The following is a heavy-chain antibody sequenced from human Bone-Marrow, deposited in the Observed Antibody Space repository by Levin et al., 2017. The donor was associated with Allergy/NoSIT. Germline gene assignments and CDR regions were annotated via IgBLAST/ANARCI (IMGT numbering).Heavy chain of an antibody. Sequence: KISCKASGGTFSSYAISWVRQAPGQGLEWMGGIIPIFGTANYAQKFQGRVTITADESTSTAYMELSSLRSEDTAVYYCASDLSSSYGNDFDYWGQGTLVTVSS. CDR1: GGTFSSYA. V-gene: IGHV1-69*01. CDR3: ASDLSSSYGNDFDY. CDR2: IIPIFGTA. J-gene: IGHJ4*02. D-gene: IGHD6-13*01.